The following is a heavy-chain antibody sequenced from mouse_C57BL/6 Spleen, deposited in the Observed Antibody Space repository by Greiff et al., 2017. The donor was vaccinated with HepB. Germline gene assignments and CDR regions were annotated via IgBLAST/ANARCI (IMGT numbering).Heavy chain of an antibody. V-gene: IGHV1-55*01. CDR2: IYPGSGST. CDR3: ARDHDGSSYVGWYFDV. CDR1: GYTFTSYW. Sequence: QVQLQQPGAELVKPGASVKMSCKASGYTFTSYWITWVKQRPGQGLEWIGDIYPGSGSTNYNEKFKSKATLTVDTSSSTAYMQLSSLTSEDSAVYYCARDHDGSSYVGWYFDVWGTGTTVTVSS. J-gene: IGHJ1*03. D-gene: IGHD1-1*01.